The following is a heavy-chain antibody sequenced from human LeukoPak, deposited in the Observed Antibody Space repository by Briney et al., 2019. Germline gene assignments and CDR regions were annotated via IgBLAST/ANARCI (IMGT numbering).Heavy chain of an antibody. CDR2: IYHSGST. CDR3: ARGSGWYYY. V-gene: IGHV4-59*08. J-gene: IGHJ4*02. D-gene: IGHD6-19*01. Sequence: SETLSLTCTVSGGSISSYYWSWIRQPPGKGLEWIGYIYHSGSTNYNPSLKSRVTISVDTSKNQFSLKLSSVTAADTAVYYCARGSGWYYYWGQGTLVTVSS. CDR1: GGSISSYY.